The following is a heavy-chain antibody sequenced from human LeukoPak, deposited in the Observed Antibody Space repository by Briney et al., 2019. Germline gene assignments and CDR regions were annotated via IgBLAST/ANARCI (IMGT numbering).Heavy chain of an antibody. CDR3: ARRAYDRSSIYYFDY. D-gene: IGHD3-9*01. CDR1: GFTFSSYD. J-gene: IGHJ4*02. V-gene: IGHV3-13*01. Sequence: PGGSLRLSCAASGFTFSSYDMHWVRQATGKGLEWVSAIGTAGDTYYPGSVKGRFTISRENAKNSLYLQMNSLRAEDTAVYYCARRAYDRSSIYYFDYWGQGTLVTVSS. CDR2: IGTAGDT.